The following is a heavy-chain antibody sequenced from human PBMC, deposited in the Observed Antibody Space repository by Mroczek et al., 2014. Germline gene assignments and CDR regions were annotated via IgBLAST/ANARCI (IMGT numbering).Heavy chain of an antibody. J-gene: IGHJ4*02. D-gene: IGHD1-26*01. CDR3: ARDGGKDLSFDY. Sequence: QVQLVQSGGGVVQPGRSLRLSCAASGFTFSSYAMHWVRQAPGKGLEWVAVISYDGSNKYYADSVKGRFTISRDNSKNTLYLQMNSLRAEDTAVYYCARDGGKDLSFDYWGQGTLVTVSS. V-gene: IGHV3-30-3*01. CDR2: ISYDGSNK. CDR1: GFTFSSYA.